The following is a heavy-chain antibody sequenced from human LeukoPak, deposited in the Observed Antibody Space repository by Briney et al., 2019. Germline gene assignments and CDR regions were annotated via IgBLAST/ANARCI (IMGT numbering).Heavy chain of an antibody. CDR3: PKWGPGSGSWGDI. CDR1: GLTFSSYA. D-gene: IGHD3-10*01. Sequence: PGGSLRLSCAASGLTFSSYAMSWVRQAPGKGLEWVSASSGSGDSTYYADSVKGRFTISRDNSKNALYLQMNSLRAEDTAVYYCPKWGPGSGSWGDIWGQGTMVTVSS. CDR2: SSGSGDST. V-gene: IGHV3-23*01. J-gene: IGHJ3*02.